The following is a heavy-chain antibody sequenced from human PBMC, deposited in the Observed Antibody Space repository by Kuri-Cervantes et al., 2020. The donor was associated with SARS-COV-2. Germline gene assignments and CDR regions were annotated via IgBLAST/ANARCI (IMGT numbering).Heavy chain of an antibody. CDR2: IIPIFGTA. CDR1: GGTFSSYA. V-gene: IGHV1-69*13. D-gene: IGHD3-10*01. Sequence: SVKVSCKASGGTFSSYAMSWVRQAPGQGLEWMGGIIPIFGTANCAQKFQGRVTITADESTSTAYMELSSLRSEDTAVYYCARDASGAYYYYYYMDVWGKGTTVTVSS. CDR3: ARDASGAYYYYYYMDV. J-gene: IGHJ6*03.